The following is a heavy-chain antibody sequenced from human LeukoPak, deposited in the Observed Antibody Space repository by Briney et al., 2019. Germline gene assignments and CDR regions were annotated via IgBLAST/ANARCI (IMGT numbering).Heavy chain of an antibody. Sequence: HGESLKISCEGSGYEFTSYWIAWVRQMPGKGLEWMGITHPGDSDTRYSPSFQGQVTISADKSTNTAYLQWSSLKASDTAMYYCASHRSSWFPYYFDYWGQGTLVTVSS. D-gene: IGHD6-13*01. CDR1: GYEFTSYW. V-gene: IGHV5-51*01. J-gene: IGHJ4*02. CDR3: ASHRSSWFPYYFDY. CDR2: THPGDSDT.